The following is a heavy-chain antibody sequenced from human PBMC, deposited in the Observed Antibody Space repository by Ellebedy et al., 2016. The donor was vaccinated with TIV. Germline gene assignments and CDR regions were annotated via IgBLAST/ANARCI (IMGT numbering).Heavy chain of an antibody. CDR3: ARAVDTATH. Sequence: AASVKVSCKASGYTFTGYYMHWVRQAPGQGLEWMGIINPSGGSTSYAQKLQGRVTMTTDTSTSTAYMELRSLRSDDTAVYYCARAVDTATHWGQGTLVTVSS. CDR1: GYTFTGYY. V-gene: IGHV1-46*01. D-gene: IGHD5-18*01. CDR2: INPSGGST. J-gene: IGHJ4*02.